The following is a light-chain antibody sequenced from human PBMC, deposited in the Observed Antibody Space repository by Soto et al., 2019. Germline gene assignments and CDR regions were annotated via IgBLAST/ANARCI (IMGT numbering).Light chain of an antibody. CDR2: DVS. V-gene: IGLV2-14*01. CDR1: SSDVGGYNY. J-gene: IGLJ1*01. Sequence: QSALTQPASVSGSPGQSITISCTGTSSDVGGYNYVSWYQQHPGKAPKLMIYDVSNRPSGVSNRFSGSKSGNTASLTISGLQAEDEADYYCSSYTSSTTYVFGTGTNVNVL. CDR3: SSYTSSTTYV.